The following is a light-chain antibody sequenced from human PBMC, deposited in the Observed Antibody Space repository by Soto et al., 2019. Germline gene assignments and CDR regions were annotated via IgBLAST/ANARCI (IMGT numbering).Light chain of an antibody. V-gene: IGKV3-11*01. CDR2: DAT. CDR3: QQRSNSWT. Sequence: EIVLTQSPATLSLSPGERATLSCRASQSVSSYFAWYQQKPGQAPRLLIYDATNRATGIPARFSGSWSGTDFTLTISSLEPEDLADYYRQQRSNSWTFGQGTKVEIK. J-gene: IGKJ1*01. CDR1: QSVSSY.